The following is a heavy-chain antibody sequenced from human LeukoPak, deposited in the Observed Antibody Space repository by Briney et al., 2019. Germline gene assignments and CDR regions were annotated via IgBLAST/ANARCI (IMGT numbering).Heavy chain of an antibody. D-gene: IGHD3-9*01. Sequence: PGGSLRLSCAASGFTFSSYAMSWVRQAPGKGLEWVSAISGSGGSTYYADSVKGRFTISRDNSKNTLYLQMNSLRAEDTAVYYCAKSAGAYYDILTGYSVIDYWGQGTLVTVSS. CDR1: GFTFSSYA. CDR2: ISGSGGST. J-gene: IGHJ4*02. V-gene: IGHV3-23*01. CDR3: AKSAGAYYDILTGYSVIDY.